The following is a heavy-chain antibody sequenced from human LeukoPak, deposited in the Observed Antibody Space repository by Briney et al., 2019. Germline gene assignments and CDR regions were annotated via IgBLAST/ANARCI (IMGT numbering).Heavy chain of an antibody. CDR3: AKALSNAFDI. V-gene: IGHV3-53*05. CDR2: IYSGGST. Sequence: PGGSLRLSCAASGFTVSSNYMSWVRQAPGKGLEWVSVIYSGGSTYYADSVKGRFTISRDNSKNTLYLQMNSLRAEGTAVYYCAKALSNAFDIWGQGTMVTVSS. CDR1: GFTVSSNY. J-gene: IGHJ3*02.